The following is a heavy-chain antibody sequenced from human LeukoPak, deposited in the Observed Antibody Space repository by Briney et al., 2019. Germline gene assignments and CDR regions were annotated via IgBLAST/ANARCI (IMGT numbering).Heavy chain of an antibody. J-gene: IGHJ5*02. D-gene: IGHD6-13*01. CDR1: GDSISRYY. CDR3: ARRLASVATAGYWFDP. CDR2: IYYSGST. V-gene: IGHV4-59*01. Sequence: PSETLCLTCTVSGDSISRYYWSWIRQPPGKGLVWIGYIYYSGSTKYSTSLKSRVIITLDTSKKQLSLKLSSVTAADTAVYYCARRLASVATAGYWFDPWGQGTLVTVSS.